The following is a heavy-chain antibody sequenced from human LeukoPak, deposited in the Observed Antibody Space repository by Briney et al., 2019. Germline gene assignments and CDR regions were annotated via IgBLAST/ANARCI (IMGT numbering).Heavy chain of an antibody. J-gene: IGHJ6*03. CDR1: GFTFSSYG. D-gene: IGHD5-18*01. CDR2: ISYDGSNK. V-gene: IGHV3-30*18. CDR3: AKDRYSYYYMDV. Sequence: GGSLRLSCAASGFTFSSYGMHWVRQAPGKGLEWVAVISYDGSNKYYADSVTGRFTISRDNSKNTLYLQMNSLRAEDTAVYYCAKDRYSYYYMDVWGKGTAVTVSS.